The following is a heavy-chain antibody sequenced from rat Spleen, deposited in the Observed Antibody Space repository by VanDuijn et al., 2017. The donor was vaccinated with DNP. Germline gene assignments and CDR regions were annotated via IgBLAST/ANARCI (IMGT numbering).Heavy chain of an antibody. Sequence: EVQLVESGGGLVQPGRSLKLSCAASVSTFSDYNMAWVRQAPKKGLELVAYISYAGGSTYHGDSVKGRFTISRDNAESTLYLQMNSLRSEDMATYFCARHGRRVFDYWGQGVMVTVSS. CDR1: VSTFSDYN. V-gene: IGHV5-22*01. CDR2: ISYAGGST. CDR3: ARHGRRVFDY. J-gene: IGHJ2*01. D-gene: IGHD1-11*01.